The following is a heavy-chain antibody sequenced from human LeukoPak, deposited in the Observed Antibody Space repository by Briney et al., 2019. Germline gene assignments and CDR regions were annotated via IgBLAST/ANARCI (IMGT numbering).Heavy chain of an antibody. V-gene: IGHV4-39*07. CDR2: MYYSGST. CDR1: GGSISSSAYY. Sequence: PSETLSLTCSVSGGSISSSAYYWGWIRQPPGEGLESIGSMYYSGSTYYNPSLKSRVTISIDTSKNQFSLKLSSVTAADTAVYYRARDLVTVTKGFDIWGQGTMVSVSS. J-gene: IGHJ3*02. D-gene: IGHD4-17*01. CDR3: ARDLVTVTKGFDI.